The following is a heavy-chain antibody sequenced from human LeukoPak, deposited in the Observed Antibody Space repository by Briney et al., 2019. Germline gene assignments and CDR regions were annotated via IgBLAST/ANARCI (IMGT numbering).Heavy chain of an antibody. CDR2: ISSSGSTI. V-gene: IGHV3-11*04. D-gene: IGHD3-22*01. Sequence: GGSLRLSCAASGFTFSDYYMSWIRQAPGKGLEWVSYISSSGSTIYYADSVKGRFTISRNNAKNSLYLQMNSLRAEDTAVYYCAREGDPTYYYDSSGYYPGIWGQGTLVTVSS. CDR1: GFTFSDYY. CDR3: AREGDPTYYYDSSGYYPGI. J-gene: IGHJ4*02.